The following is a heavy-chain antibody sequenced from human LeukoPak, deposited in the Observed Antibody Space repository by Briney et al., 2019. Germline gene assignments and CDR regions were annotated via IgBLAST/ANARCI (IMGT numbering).Heavy chain of an antibody. V-gene: IGHV3-23*01. Sequence: PGGTLRLSCAASGFTFSSYGMSWVRQAPGKGLEWVSAISGSGGSTYYADSVKGRFTISRDNSKNTLYLQMNSLRAEDTAVYYCAKVRTMVRGVLDYFDYWGQGTLVTVSS. CDR3: AKVRTMVRGVLDYFDY. D-gene: IGHD3-10*01. CDR1: GFTFSSYG. J-gene: IGHJ4*02. CDR2: ISGSGGST.